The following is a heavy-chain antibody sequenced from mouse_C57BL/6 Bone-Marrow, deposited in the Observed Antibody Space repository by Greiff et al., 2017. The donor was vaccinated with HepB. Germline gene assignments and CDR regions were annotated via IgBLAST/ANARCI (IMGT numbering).Heavy chain of an antibody. CDR2: IDPENGDT. D-gene: IGHD2-3*01. V-gene: IGHV14-4*01. Sequence: VQLQHSGAELVRPGASVKLSCTASGFTIKDDYMHWVKQRPEQGLEWIGWIDPENGDTEYASKFQGKATITADTSSNTAYLKLSSLTSEDTAVYYCTSGDDDGYFYAMDYWGQGTSVTVSS. CDR3: TSGDDDGYFYAMDY. J-gene: IGHJ4*01. CDR1: GFTIKDDY.